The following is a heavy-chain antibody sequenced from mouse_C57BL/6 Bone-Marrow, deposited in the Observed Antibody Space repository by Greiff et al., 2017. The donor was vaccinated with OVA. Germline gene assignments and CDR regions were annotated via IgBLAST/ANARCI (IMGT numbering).Heavy chain of an antibody. CDR3: ARDHDGYYGRWYFDV. CDR2: ISYDGSN. D-gene: IGHD2-3*01. Sequence: ESGPGLVKPSQSLSLTCSVTGYSITSGYYWNWIRQFPGNKLEWMGYISYDGSNNYNPSLKNRISIPRDTSKNQFFLKLNSVTTEDTATYYCARDHDGYYGRWYFDVWGTGTTVTVSS. V-gene: IGHV3-6*01. J-gene: IGHJ1*03. CDR1: GYSITSGYY.